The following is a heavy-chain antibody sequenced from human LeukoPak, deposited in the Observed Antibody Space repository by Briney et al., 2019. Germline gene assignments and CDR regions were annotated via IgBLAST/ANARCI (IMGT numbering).Heavy chain of an antibody. CDR1: GFTFDDYT. V-gene: IGHV3-43*01. CDR2: ITWDSGTT. CDR3: AKGYSSGWYPFDY. D-gene: IGHD6-19*01. J-gene: IGHJ4*02. Sequence: GGSLRLSCAASGFTFDDYTMHWVRQAPGKSLEWVSLITWDSGTTYYKDSVKGRFTVSRDNSKNSLYLQMNSLRTEDTALYYCAKGYSSGWYPFDYWGQGTLVTVSS.